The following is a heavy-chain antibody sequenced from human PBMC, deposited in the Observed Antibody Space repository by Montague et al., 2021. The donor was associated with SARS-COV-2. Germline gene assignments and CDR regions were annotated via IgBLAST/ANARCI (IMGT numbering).Heavy chain of an antibody. CDR2: IYYSGST. CDR3: ARHPGDTISGVVRYTGGFDY. J-gene: IGHJ4*02. V-gene: IGHV4-59*08. CDR1: GGSISSYY. Sequence: SETLSLTCTVSGGSISSYYWSWIRQPPGKGLEWIWYIYYSGSTNYNPSLKSRVTISVDTSKTKFSLTLSSVAAADTAVNYCARHPGDTISGVVRYTGGFDYWGQGTLVTVSS. D-gene: IGHD3-3*01.